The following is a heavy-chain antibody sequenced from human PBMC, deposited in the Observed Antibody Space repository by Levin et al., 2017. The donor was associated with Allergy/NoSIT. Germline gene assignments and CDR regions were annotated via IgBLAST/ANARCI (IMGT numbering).Heavy chain of an antibody. J-gene: IGHJ6*02. CDR3: AKDLNGEATAMVPKEYDYYGMDV. V-gene: IGHV3-23*01. CDR2: ISGSGGST. Sequence: GGSLRLSCAASGFTFSSYAMSWVRQAPGKGLEWVSAISGSGGSTYYADSVKGRFTISRDNSKNTLYLQMNSLRAEDTAVYYCAKDLNGEATAMVPKEYDYYGMDVWGQGTTVTVSS. D-gene: IGHD5-18*01. CDR1: GFTFSSYA.